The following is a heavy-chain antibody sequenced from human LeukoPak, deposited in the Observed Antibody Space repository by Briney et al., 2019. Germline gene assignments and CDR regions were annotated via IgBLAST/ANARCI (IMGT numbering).Heavy chain of an antibody. CDR2: IYYSGNT. V-gene: IGHV4-59*12. D-gene: IGHD2-2*01. CDR1: GGSISSFY. J-gene: IGHJ6*03. Sequence: PSETLSLTCTVSGGSISSFYWSWIRQSPGKELEWIGYIYYSGNTKYNPSLKSRITMAVDTSKNQFSLKLSSVTAADTAVYYCARIGYCSSTSCQKYYYYYMDVWGKGTTVTISS. CDR3: ARIGYCSSTSCQKYYYYYMDV.